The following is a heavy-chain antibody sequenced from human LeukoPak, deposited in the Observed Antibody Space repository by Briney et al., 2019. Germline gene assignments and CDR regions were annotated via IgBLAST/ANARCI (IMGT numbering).Heavy chain of an antibody. D-gene: IGHD3-16*01. CDR1: GFSISGSA. V-gene: IGHV3-15*01. J-gene: IGHJ1*01. CDR3: TTGGGVYDYVSLH. CDR2: IKSKSDGGTT. Sequence: TGGSLRLSCAASGFSISGSAMHWVRQAPGKGLEWVGRIKSKSDGGTTDYAAPVKGKFTISRDDSKNTLYLQMNSLKSEDTAVYYCTTGGGVYDYVSLHWGQGTLVTVSS.